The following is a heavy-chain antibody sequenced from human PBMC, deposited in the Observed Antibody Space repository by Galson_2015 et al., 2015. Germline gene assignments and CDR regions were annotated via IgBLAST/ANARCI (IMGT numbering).Heavy chain of an antibody. V-gene: IGHV3-30-3*01. CDR2: IPYDGSNK. D-gene: IGHD4/OR15-4a*01. CDR3: ARAIPGRLWPAGY. J-gene: IGHJ4*02. CDR1: GFTFNSYA. Sequence: SLRLSCAASGFTFNSYAMHWVRQAPGKGLEWVAVIPYDGSNKYYADSVKGRFTISRDNSKNTLYLQMNSLRAEDTAVYYCARAIPGRLWPAGYWGQGTLVTVSS.